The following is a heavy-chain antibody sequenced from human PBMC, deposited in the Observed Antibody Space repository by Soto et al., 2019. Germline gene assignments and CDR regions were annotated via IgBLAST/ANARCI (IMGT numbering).Heavy chain of an antibody. CDR2: ISPMFGAA. J-gene: IGHJ4*02. CDR1: GGTFNTYA. Sequence: QVQLVQSGAGMKKPGSSVKVSCQSSGGTFNTYAMNWVRQAPGQGPEWMGDISPMFGAANYAPKFQGRVTITADESTGTSYMQLSSLTSEDTALYFCAREVQVHTPAFVYWGQGTLVTVSS. V-gene: IGHV1-69*19. CDR3: AREVQVHTPAFVY. D-gene: IGHD3-10*01.